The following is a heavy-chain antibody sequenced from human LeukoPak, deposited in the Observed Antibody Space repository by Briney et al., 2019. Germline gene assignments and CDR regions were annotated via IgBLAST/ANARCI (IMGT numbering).Heavy chain of an antibody. Sequence: GGSLRLSCAASGFTFSSYSMNWVRQAPGKGLEWVSYISSSSSTIYYADSVKGRFTISRDNAKNSLYLQMSSLRAEDTAVYYCAKDEGENCSAGSCYHYFHGLDVWGQGTTVTVFS. D-gene: IGHD2-15*01. CDR2: ISSSSSTI. CDR3: AKDEGENCSAGSCYHYFHGLDV. V-gene: IGHV3-48*01. CDR1: GFTFSSYS. J-gene: IGHJ6*02.